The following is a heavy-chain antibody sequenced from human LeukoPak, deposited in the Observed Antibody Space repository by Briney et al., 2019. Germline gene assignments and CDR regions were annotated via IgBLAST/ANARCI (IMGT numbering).Heavy chain of an antibody. CDR1: GFTFTSSA. D-gene: IGHD5-24*01. Sequence: SVKVSCKASGFTFTSSAVQWVRQARGQRLEWIGWIVVGSGNTNYAQKFQERVTITRDMSTGTAYMELSSLRSEDTAVYYCAAVRLVEMATIDFDYWGQGTLVTVSS. CDR3: AAVRLVEMATIDFDY. CDR2: IVVGSGNT. J-gene: IGHJ4*02. V-gene: IGHV1-58*01.